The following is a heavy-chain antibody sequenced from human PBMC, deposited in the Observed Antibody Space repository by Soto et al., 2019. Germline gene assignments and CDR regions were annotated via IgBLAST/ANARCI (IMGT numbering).Heavy chain of an antibody. V-gene: IGHV1-69*01. J-gene: IGHJ5*02. CDR1: ADTFNSYS. Sequence: QVQLVQSGAEVKKPGSSVKVSCKASADTFNSYSLSWSRQAPGQRLEWMGGITPVFGTADYAQSFEDRLTITADDSTSTVYMELSSLRSDDTAVYYCARSLEGTTVTNWFDPWGQGALVTVSS. CDR3: ARSLEGTTVTNWFDP. D-gene: IGHD4-17*01. CDR2: ITPVFGTA.